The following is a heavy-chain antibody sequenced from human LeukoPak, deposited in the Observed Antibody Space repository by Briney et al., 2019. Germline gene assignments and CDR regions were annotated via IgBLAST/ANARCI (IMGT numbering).Heavy chain of an antibody. CDR1: GFTFSSYG. V-gene: IGHV3-33*06. D-gene: IGHD3-22*01. CDR2: IWLDGSNK. CDR3: AKGGSSGYYVDY. J-gene: IGHJ4*02. Sequence: GRSLRLSCAASGFTFSSYGMHWVRQAPGKGLEWVAVIWLDGSNKYYADSVKGRFTISRDNSKNTLYLQMNSLRAEDTAVYYCAKGGSSGYYVDYWGQGTLVTVSS.